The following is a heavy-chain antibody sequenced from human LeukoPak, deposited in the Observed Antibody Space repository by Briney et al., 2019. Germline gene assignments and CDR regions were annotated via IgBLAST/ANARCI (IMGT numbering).Heavy chain of an antibody. CDR2: IYPGDSDT. D-gene: IGHD2-8*01. J-gene: IGHJ4*02. CDR1: GYSFTSYW. CDR3: ASYSDPYCTNGVCYYFDY. Sequence: AGESLKISCKGSGYSFTSYWIGWVRQMPGKGLEWMGIIYPGDSDTRYSPSFQGQVTISADKSISTAYLQWSSLKASDTAMYYCASYSDPYCTNGVCYYFDYWGQGTLVTVSS. V-gene: IGHV5-51*01.